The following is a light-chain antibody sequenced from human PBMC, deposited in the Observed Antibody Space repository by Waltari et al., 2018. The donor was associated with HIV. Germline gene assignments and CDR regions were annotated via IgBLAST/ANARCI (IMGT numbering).Light chain of an antibody. J-gene: IGLJ3*02. Sequence: QSVVTQPPSVSGTPGQTVTISCSGSTSNIGIKTVNWYQHLPGTAPKRLIYGNYHRPSWVPDRFSHSKSGTSASLAISGLQSEEEADYYCASWDASLNGWVFGGGTKLTVL. CDR1: TSNIGIKT. CDR2: GNY. V-gene: IGLV1-44*01. CDR3: ASWDASLNGWV.